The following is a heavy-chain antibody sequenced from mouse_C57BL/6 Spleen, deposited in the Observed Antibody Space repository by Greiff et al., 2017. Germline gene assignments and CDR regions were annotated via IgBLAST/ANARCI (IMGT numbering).Heavy chain of an antibody. V-gene: IGHV14-2*01. CDR1: GFNIKDYY. CDR3: AQGFTTVVATNY. Sequence: EVHLVESGAELVKPGASVKLSCTASGFNIKDYYMHWVKQRTEQGLEWIGRIDPEDGETKYAPKFQGKATITADTSSNTAYLQLSSLTSEDTAVYYCAQGFTTVVATNYWGQGTTLTVSS. J-gene: IGHJ2*01. D-gene: IGHD1-1*01. CDR2: IDPEDGET.